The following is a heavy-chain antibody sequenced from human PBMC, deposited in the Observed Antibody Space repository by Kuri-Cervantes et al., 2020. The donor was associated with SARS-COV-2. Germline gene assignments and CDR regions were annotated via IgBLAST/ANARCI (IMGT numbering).Heavy chain of an antibody. V-gene: IGHV4-38-2*01. J-gene: IGHJ3*02. Sequence: GSLRLSCAVSGYSISSGYYWGWIRQPPGKGLEWIAIIYHSGSTYYNPSLESRVTISLDTSKNQFSLKLSSVTAADTAVYYCARRGAGSSSAAFDIWGLGTMVTVSS. CDR3: ARRGAGSSSAAFDI. CDR1: GYSISSGYY. CDR2: IYHSGST. D-gene: IGHD6-6*01.